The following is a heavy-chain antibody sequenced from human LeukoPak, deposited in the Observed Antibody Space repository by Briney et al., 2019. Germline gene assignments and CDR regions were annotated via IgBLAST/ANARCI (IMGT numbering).Heavy chain of an antibody. CDR3: ARLAARLFDY. Sequence: PSETLSLTCTVSGGSISSGGYYWSWIRQHPGKGLEWIGYIYYSGSTYYNPSLKSRVTISVDMSKNQFSLKLSSVTAADTAVYYCARLAARLFDYWGQGTLVTVSS. J-gene: IGHJ4*02. V-gene: IGHV4-31*03. CDR1: GGSISSGGYY. CDR2: IYYSGST. D-gene: IGHD6-6*01.